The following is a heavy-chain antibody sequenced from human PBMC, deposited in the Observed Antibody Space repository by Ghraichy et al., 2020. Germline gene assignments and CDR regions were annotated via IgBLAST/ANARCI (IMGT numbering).Heavy chain of an antibody. CDR2: INPNSGVT. D-gene: IGHD3-10*01. CDR1: GYTFTDYH. V-gene: IGHV1-2*02. CDR3: ARDRVFTMLRGVVISSWMDV. J-gene: IGHJ6*02. Sequence: ASVKVSCEASGYTFTDYHIHWVRQAPGQGLEWMGWINPNSGVTNYAPKFQGRVIMTRDTTITTAYMELSSLRSDDTAVFYCARDRVFTMLRGVVISSWMDVWGQGTTVTVSS.